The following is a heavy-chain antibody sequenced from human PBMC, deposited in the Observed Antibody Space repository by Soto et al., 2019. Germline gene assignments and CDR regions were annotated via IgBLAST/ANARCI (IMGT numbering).Heavy chain of an antibody. CDR2: ISYDGSNK. Sequence: LRLSCAASGFTFSSYGMHWVRQAPGKGLEWVAVISYDGSNKYYADSVKGRFTISRDNSKNTLYLQMNSLRAEDTAVYYCAKDGSYYDFWSGYSLTDYWGQGALVTVSS. D-gene: IGHD3-3*01. V-gene: IGHV3-30*18. J-gene: IGHJ4*02. CDR3: AKDGSYYDFWSGYSLTDY. CDR1: GFTFSSYG.